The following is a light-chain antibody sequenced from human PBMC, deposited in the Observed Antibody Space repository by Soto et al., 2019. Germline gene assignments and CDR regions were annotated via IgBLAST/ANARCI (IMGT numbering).Light chain of an antibody. Sequence: QSVLTQPASVSGSPGQSITISCTGTSXDVGGYNYVSWYQQHPDKAPKLMIYEVTNRPSGVSYRFSGSKSGNTASLTISGLQAEDEADYYCISFTRSSTFVFGTGTKVTVL. J-gene: IGLJ1*01. CDR3: ISFTRSSTFV. CDR2: EVT. V-gene: IGLV2-14*01. CDR1: SXDVGGYNY.